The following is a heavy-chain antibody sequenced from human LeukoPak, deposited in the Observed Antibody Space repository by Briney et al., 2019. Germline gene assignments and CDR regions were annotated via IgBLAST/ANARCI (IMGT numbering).Heavy chain of an antibody. CDR1: GYTFTSYG. J-gene: IGHJ3*02. V-gene: IGHV1-18*01. CDR3: ARDGYSYGSDAFDI. CDR2: VSAYNGNT. D-gene: IGHD5-18*01. Sequence: ASVKVSCKASGYTFTSYGISWVRQAPGQGLEWMGWVSAYNGNTNYAQKLQGRVTMTTDTSTSTAYMELRSLRSDDTAVYYCARDGYSYGSDAFDIWGQGTMVTVSS.